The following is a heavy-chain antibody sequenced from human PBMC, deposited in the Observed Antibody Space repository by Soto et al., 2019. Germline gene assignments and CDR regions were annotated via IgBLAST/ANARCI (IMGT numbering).Heavy chain of an antibody. CDR2: ISHSGRS. Sequence: SETLSLTCAVSGGSMSSFSWSWIRQPPGKGLEFIGSISHSGRSEYNPSLKDRIILSVDVSKNQFSLNLKSMKAADTAVYYCARVAMEHYYDMWSGSTFYPLVVWGQGTLVPVFS. D-gene: IGHD3-3*01. CDR3: ARVAMEHYYDMWSGSTFYPLVV. CDR1: GGSMSSFS. V-gene: IGHV4-59*13. J-gene: IGHJ6*02.